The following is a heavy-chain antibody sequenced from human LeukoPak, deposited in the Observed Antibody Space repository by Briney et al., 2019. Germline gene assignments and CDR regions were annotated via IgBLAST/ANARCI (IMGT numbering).Heavy chain of an antibody. J-gene: IGHJ6*02. CDR2: SSPSGGST. CDR3: AGGYYYDSSGYYYVHYYGMDV. V-gene: IGHV1-46*01. CDR1: GYTFTSYY. Sequence: WASVKVSCKASGYTFTSYYMHWVRQAPGQGLEWMGISSPSGGSTSYAQKFQGRVSMTRDTSTSTVYMELSSLRSEDTAVYYCAGGYYYDSSGYYYVHYYGMDVWGQGTTVTVSS. D-gene: IGHD3-22*01.